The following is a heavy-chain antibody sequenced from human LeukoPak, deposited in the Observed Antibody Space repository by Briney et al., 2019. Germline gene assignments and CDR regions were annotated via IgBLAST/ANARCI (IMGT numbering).Heavy chain of an antibody. V-gene: IGHV1-18*01. CDR3: ARGGGLVPGTWFDS. CDR1: GYTFTSYG. D-gene: IGHD6-19*01. J-gene: IGHJ5*01. CDR2: ISGYNGNT. Sequence: ASVKVSCKASGYTFTSYGISWVRQAPGQGLEWMGWISGYNGNTNYAQEVQGRVSMTTDTATTTAYLELRSLRSDDTAVYYCARGGGLVPGTWFDSWGQGTLVTVSS.